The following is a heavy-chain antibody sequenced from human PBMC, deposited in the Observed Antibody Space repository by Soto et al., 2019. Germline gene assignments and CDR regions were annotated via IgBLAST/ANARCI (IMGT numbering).Heavy chain of an antibody. CDR1: GGSISSGGYY. CDR3: ARESRDFYYYYLDV. V-gene: IGHV4-31*03. CDR2: IYYTGST. J-gene: IGHJ6*03. Sequence: QVQLQESGPGLVKPSQTLSLTCTVSGGSISSGGYYWSWIRQHPGKGLEWIGYIYYTGSTYYNPCLKSRVTISVDTSTSQFSLQLSSVTAADSAVYYCARESRDFYYYYLDVWGKGTTVTVSS.